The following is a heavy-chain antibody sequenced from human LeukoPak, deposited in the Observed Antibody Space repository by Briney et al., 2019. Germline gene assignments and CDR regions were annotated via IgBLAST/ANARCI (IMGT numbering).Heavy chain of an antibody. CDR3: ASRRPDIVVVPAAKRSYYYYYMDV. J-gene: IGHJ6*03. CDR1: GGSFSGYY. V-gene: IGHV4-34*01. D-gene: IGHD2-2*01. Sequence: SETLSLTCAVYGGSFSGYYWSWIRQPPGKGLEWIGEINHSGSTNYNPSLQSRVTISVDTSKNQFSLKLSSVTAADTAVYYCASRRPDIVVVPAAKRSYYYYYMDVWGKGTTVTVSS. CDR2: INHSGST.